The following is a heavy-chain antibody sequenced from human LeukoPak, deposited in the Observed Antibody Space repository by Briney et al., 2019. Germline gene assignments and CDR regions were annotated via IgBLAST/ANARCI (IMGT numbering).Heavy chain of an antibody. D-gene: IGHD5-24*01. Sequence: GGSLRLSCAASGFTFSSYAMHWVRQAPGKGLEWVAVISYDGSNKYYADSVKGRFTISRDNSKNTLYLQMNSLRAGDTAVYYCARVMAPEGLGYFDYWGQGTLVTVSS. J-gene: IGHJ4*02. CDR3: ARVMAPEGLGYFDY. V-gene: IGHV3-30*04. CDR1: GFTFSSYA. CDR2: ISYDGSNK.